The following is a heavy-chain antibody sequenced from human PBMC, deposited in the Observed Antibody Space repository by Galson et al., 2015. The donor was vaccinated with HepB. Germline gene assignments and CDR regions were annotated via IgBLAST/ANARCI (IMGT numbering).Heavy chain of an antibody. V-gene: IGHV1-18*01. CDR3: ARDESIVGGSGGY. J-gene: IGHJ4*02. CDR1: GYTFTSYG. Sequence: SVKVSCKASGYTFTSYGISWVRQAPGQGLEWMGWISAYNGNTNYAHNLQGRVTMTTDTSTSTAYMELRSLRFDDTAVYYCARDESIVGGSGGYWGQGTLVSVSS. D-gene: IGHD1-26*01. CDR2: ISAYNGNT.